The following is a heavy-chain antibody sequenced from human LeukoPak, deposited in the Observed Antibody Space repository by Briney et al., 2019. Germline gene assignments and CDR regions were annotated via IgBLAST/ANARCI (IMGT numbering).Heavy chain of an antibody. J-gene: IGHJ4*02. V-gene: IGHV3-48*03. D-gene: IGHD5-18*01. CDR1: GFTFSSYE. Sequence: PGGPLRLSCAASGFTFSSYEMNWVRQAPGKGLEWVSYISSSGSTIYYADSVKGRFTISRDNAKNSLYLQMNSLRAEDTAVYYCASGYSYGFGYWGQGTLVTVSS. CDR2: ISSSGSTI. CDR3: ASGYSYGFGY.